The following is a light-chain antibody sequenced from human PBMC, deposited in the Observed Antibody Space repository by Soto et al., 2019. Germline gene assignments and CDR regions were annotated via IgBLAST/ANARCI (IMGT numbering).Light chain of an antibody. V-gene: IGLV1-44*01. CDR3: AAWDDSLNGHYV. Sequence: SELTQPPTGNGTPGQRVTISCSGSSSNIGSNTVNWYQQLPGTAPKLLIYSNNQRPSGVPDRFSGSKSGTSASLAISGLQSEDEADYYCAAWDDSLNGHYVFGTGTKVTVL. CDR1: SSNIGSNT. J-gene: IGLJ1*01. CDR2: SNN.